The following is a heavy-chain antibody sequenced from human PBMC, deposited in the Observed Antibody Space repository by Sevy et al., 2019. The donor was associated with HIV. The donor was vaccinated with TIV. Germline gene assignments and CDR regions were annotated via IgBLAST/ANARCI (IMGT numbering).Heavy chain of an antibody. V-gene: IGHV3-9*01. Sequence: GGSLRLSCAASGFTFDDYAMHWVRQAPGKGLEWFSGISWNSGSIGYADSVTGRFTISRDNAKNSLYLQMNSLRAEDTALYYCAKDASAGLNGSGSSQGADAFDIWGQGTMVTVSS. CDR1: GFTFDDYA. CDR2: ISWNSGSI. CDR3: AKDASAGLNGSGSSQGADAFDI. D-gene: IGHD3-10*01. J-gene: IGHJ3*02.